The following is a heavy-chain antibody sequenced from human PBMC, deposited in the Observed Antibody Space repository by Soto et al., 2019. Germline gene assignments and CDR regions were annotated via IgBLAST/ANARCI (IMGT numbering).Heavy chain of an antibody. CDR1: GGSISSGNYY. Sequence: SETLSLTCTVSGGSISSGNYYWDWIRQPPGEGLEWIGSRYYSGSIYYNPSLKSRVTISVDTAKNQFSLKLSSVTAADTAVYYCARGGLGYCATTSCYGFDHWGQGTLVTVSS. V-gene: IGHV4-39*01. CDR3: ARGGLGYCATTSCYGFDH. D-gene: IGHD2-2*01. J-gene: IGHJ4*02. CDR2: RYYSGSI.